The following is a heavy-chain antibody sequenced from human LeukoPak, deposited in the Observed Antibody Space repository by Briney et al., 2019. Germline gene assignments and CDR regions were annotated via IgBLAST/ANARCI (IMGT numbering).Heavy chain of an antibody. J-gene: IGHJ5*02. CDR3: VRSYRGGGSCYGRFDP. Sequence: PGGSLRLSCAASGFTFSSQWMHWVRQVPGKGLVWVSRINSDGSSTTYADSVKGRFTISRDNAKNTLFLQMNSLRAEDTAIYYCVRSYRGGGSCYGRFDPWGQGTLVTVSS. CDR2: INSDGSST. V-gene: IGHV3-74*01. D-gene: IGHD2-15*01. CDR1: GFTFSSQW.